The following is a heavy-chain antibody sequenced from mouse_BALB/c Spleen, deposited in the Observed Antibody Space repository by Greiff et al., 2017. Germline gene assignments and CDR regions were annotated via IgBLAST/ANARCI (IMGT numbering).Heavy chain of an antibody. V-gene: IGHV5-12-1*01. CDR3: ARMGYRYDFDY. J-gene: IGHJ2*01. Sequence: EVQGVESGGGLVKPGGSLKLSCAASGFAFSSYDMSWVRQTPEKRLEWVAYISSGGGSTYYPDTVKGRFTISRDNAKNTLCLQMSSLKSEDTAMYYCARMGYRYDFDYWGQGTTLTVSS. CDR2: ISSGGGST. D-gene: IGHD2-14*01. CDR1: GFAFSSYD.